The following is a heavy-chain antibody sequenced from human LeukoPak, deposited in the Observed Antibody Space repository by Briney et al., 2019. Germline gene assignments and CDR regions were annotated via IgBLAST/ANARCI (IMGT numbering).Heavy chain of an antibody. Sequence: SETLSLTCAVYGGSFSGYYWSWIRQPPGKGLEWIGEINHSGSTNYNPSPKSRVTISVDTSKNQFSLKLSSVTAADTAVYYCARQGPAAPYYYYYGMDVWGKGTTVTVSS. CDR2: INHSGST. V-gene: IGHV4-34*01. CDR3: ARQGPAAPYYYYYGMDV. J-gene: IGHJ6*04. CDR1: GGSFSGYY. D-gene: IGHD2-2*01.